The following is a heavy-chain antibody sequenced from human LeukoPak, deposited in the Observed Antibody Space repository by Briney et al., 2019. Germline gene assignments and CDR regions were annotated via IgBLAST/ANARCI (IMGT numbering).Heavy chain of an antibody. Sequence: PGGSLRLSCAASGFTFSDYYMSWIRQAPGKGLEWVSYISSSAVTIYYADSVKGRFTISRDNAKNSLYLQMNSLRAEDTAVYYCARQTRDYDILTGYPSEYYMDVWGKGTTVTISS. V-gene: IGHV3-11*04. CDR2: ISSSAVTI. J-gene: IGHJ6*03. D-gene: IGHD3-9*01. CDR3: ARQTRDYDILTGYPSEYYMDV. CDR1: GFTFSDYY.